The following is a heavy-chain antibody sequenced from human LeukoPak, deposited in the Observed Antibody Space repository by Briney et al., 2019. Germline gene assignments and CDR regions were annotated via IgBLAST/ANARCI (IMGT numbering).Heavy chain of an antibody. Sequence: SETLSLTCAVHGGSFSGYYWSWIRQPPGKGLEWIGEINHSGSTNYNPSLKSRVTISVDTSKNQFSLKLSSVTAADTAVYYCSRRYPYYYDSSGYYPWGQGTLVTISS. CDR3: SRRYPYYYDSSGYYP. V-gene: IGHV4-34*01. J-gene: IGHJ4*02. D-gene: IGHD3-22*01. CDR1: GGSFSGYY. CDR2: INHSGST.